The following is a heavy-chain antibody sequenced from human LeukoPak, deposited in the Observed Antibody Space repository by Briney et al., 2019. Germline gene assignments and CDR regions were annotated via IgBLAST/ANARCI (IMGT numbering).Heavy chain of an antibody. D-gene: IGHD1-26*01. J-gene: IGHJ6*03. CDR3: ARGYSGSYPGDYYYYMDV. V-gene: IGHV1-8*03. CDR2: MNPNSGNT. Sequence: GASVKVSCKASGYTFTSYYMHWVRQAPGQGLEWMGWMNPNSGNTGYAQKFQGRVTITRNTSISTAYMELSSLRSEDTAVYYCARGYSGSYPGDYYYYMDVWGKGTTVTVSS. CDR1: GYTFTSYY.